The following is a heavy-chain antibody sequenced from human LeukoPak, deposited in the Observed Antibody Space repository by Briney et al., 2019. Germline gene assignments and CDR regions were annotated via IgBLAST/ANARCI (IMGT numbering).Heavy chain of an antibody. CDR1: GGSISSYY. D-gene: IGHD1-26*01. CDR3: ARGMTRPTDYMDV. V-gene: IGHV4-59*01. CDR2: IYYSGST. Sequence: PSENLSLTCTVSGGSISSYYWSWIRQPPGKGLEWIGYIYYSGSTNYNPSLKSRVTISVDTSKNQFSLKLSSVTAADTAVYYCARGMTRPTDYMDVWGKGTTVTVSS. J-gene: IGHJ6*03.